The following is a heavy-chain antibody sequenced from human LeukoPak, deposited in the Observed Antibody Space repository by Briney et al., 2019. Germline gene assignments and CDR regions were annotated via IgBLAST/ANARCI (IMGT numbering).Heavy chain of an antibody. D-gene: IGHD4-17*01. Sequence: GSLRLSCAASGFTFSSYAMSWVRQAPGKGLEWVSAISGSGGSTYYADSVKGRFTISRDNSKNTLYLQMNSLRAEDTAVYYCAKGCLPNQAPAYGGTPSDYWGQGTLVTVSS. CDR1: GFTFSSYA. V-gene: IGHV3-23*01. CDR2: ISGSGGST. CDR3: AKGCLPNQAPAYGGTPSDY. J-gene: IGHJ4*02.